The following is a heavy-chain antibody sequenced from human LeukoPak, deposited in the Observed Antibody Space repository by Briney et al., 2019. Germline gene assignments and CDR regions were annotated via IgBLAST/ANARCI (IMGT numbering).Heavy chain of an antibody. CDR2: ISGSGGST. D-gene: IGHD6-19*01. V-gene: IGHV3-23*01. Sequence: GGSLRLSCAASGFTFSSHAMSWVRQAPGRGLEWVSAISGSGGSTYYADSVKGRFTISRGNSKNTLYLQMNSLRAEDTAVYYCVSPKYSSAWFFDYWGQGTLVTVSS. CDR1: GFTFSSHA. J-gene: IGHJ4*02. CDR3: VSPKYSSAWFFDY.